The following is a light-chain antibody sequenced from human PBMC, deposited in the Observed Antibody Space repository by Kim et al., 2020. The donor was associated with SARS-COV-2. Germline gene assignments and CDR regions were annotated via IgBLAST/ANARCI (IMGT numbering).Light chain of an antibody. V-gene: IGKV3-11*01. CDR2: DAS. J-gene: IGKJ1*01. CDR1: QSVSSY. CDR3: QQRSNWPPRWT. Sequence: PVERRALACPARQSVSSYLAWYQPKPGQAPRLLIYDASNRPTGIPARFSGSGSGTDFTLTISSLEPEDFAVYYCQQRSNWPPRWTFGPGTKVDIK.